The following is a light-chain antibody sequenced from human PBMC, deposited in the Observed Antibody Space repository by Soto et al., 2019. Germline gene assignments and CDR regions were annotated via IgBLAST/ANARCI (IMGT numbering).Light chain of an antibody. CDR2: DAS. J-gene: IGKJ4*01. CDR3: QQRVNWPPT. CDR1: QSVSDY. V-gene: IGKV3-11*01. Sequence: EVVLTQSPASLSLSPGDRATLSGRADQSVSDYLAWYQQKPGQPPRLLFFDASNRASGVPRRFSAGGSGTDFTLIISGLQPEDFAIYYCQQRVNWPPTFGGGTKVEI.